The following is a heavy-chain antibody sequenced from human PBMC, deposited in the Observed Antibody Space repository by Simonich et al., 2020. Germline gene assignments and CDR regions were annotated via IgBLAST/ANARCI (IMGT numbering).Heavy chain of an antibody. Sequence: QVQLVQSGAEVKKPGASVKVSCKASGYTFTSYGISWVRQAPGQGLEWVGWFRAYKGNTKHAQKLQGRVTMTTDTSTSTADMELRSLRADDTAVYYCARDQGGRAAAATDYWGQGTLVTVSS. CDR3: ARDQGGRAAAATDY. J-gene: IGHJ4*02. CDR1: GYTFTSYG. D-gene: IGHD6-13*01. CDR2: FRAYKGNT. V-gene: IGHV1-18*01.